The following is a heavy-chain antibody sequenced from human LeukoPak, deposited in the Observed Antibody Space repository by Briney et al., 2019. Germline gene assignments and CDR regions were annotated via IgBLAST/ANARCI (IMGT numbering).Heavy chain of an antibody. CDR1: GYTFTSYY. V-gene: IGHV1-18*04. CDR3: ARESHETREDY. CDR2: ISANNGDT. D-gene: IGHD1-1*01. J-gene: IGHJ4*02. Sequence: ASVKVSCKASGYTFTSYYMHWVRQAPGQGLEWMGWISANNGDTDYPPKLQDRVTMTTDTYTSTAYMELRSLRSDDTAMYYCARESHETREDYWGQGTPVTVSS.